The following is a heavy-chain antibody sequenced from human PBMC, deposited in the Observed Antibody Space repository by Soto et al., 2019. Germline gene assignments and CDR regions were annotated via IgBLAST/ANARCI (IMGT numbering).Heavy chain of an antibody. V-gene: IGHV2-5*01. D-gene: IGHD2-15*01. CDR1: GFSLSTSGVG. J-gene: IGHJ1*01. CDR2: IYWNDDK. Sequence: SGPTLVNPTQTLTLTCTFSGFSLSTSGVGVGWIRQPPGEALEWLALIYWNDDKRYSPSLKSRLTITKDTSRNQVVLTMTNMDPVDTATYYXAHSGGSCYPHCSDFQHWGQGTLVTVSS. CDR3: AHSGGSCYPHCSDFQH.